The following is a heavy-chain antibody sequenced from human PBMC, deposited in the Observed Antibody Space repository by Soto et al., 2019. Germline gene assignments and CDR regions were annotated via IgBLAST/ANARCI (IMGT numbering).Heavy chain of an antibody. CDR1: GFTFSSYW. Sequence: GGSLRLSCAASGFTFSSYWMSWVRQAPGKGLEWVANIKQDGSEKYYVDSVKGRFTISRDNAKNSLYLQMNSLRAEDTAVYYCASSWFGELSGVRPGSLDYWGQGTLVTVSS. CDR3: ASSWFGELSGVRPGSLDY. J-gene: IGHJ4*02. D-gene: IGHD3-10*01. V-gene: IGHV3-7*05. CDR2: IKQDGSEK.